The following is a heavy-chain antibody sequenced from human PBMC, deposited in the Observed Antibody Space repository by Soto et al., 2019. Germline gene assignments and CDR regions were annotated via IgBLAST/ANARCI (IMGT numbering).Heavy chain of an antibody. V-gene: IGHV3-48*01. CDR2: ISSSGTTI. CDR1: GFTFSSYT. Sequence: EVQLVESGGGLVQPGGSLRLSCAVSGFTFSSYTMNWVRQAPGKGLAWVSYISSSGTTIYYADSVKGRFTISRDNAKESLYLQMNSLRAEDTAVYYCTKYFSVGFDIWGQGTMVSVSA. CDR3: TKYFSVGFDI. J-gene: IGHJ3*02.